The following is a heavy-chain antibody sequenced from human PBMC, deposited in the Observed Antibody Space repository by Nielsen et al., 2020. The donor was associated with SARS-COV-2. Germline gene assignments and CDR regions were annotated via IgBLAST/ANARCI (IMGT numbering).Heavy chain of an antibody. V-gene: IGHV4-59*13. CDR1: GGSITTYY. CDR3: ARDDDSWGSLAY. CDR2: IYYSGNT. D-gene: IGHD6-13*01. Sequence: SATLSLTCAVSGGSITTYYWHWIRQSPGKGLEWIGYIYYSGNTNYNPSLKRRVTISVDTSKNQFSLKLSSVTAADTAVYYCARDDDSWGSLAYWGQGTLVTVSS. J-gene: IGHJ4*02.